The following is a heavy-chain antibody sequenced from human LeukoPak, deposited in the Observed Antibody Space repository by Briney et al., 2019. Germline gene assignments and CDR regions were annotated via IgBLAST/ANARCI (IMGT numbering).Heavy chain of an antibody. Sequence: SVKVSCKASGGTFSSYAISWLRQAPGQGLEWMGGIIPIFGTANYAQKFQGRVTITTDESTSTAYMELSSLRSEDTAVYYCAAGFRYCSSTSCYYYYYMDVWGKGTTVTVSS. J-gene: IGHJ6*03. CDR2: IIPIFGTA. D-gene: IGHD2-2*01. CDR3: AAGFRYCSSTSCYYYYYMDV. V-gene: IGHV1-69*05. CDR1: GGTFSSYA.